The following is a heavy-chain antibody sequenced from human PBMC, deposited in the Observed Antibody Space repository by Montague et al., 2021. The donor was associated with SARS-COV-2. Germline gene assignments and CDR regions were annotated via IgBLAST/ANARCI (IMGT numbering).Heavy chain of an antibody. CDR1: GDSISDYY. D-gene: IGHD3-10*01. V-gene: IGHV4-59*01. CDR3: ARTSRGSRYFYGVDV. J-gene: IGHJ6*02. CDR2: IFRSGAT. Sequence: SETLSLTCTVSGDSISDYYWSWTRQPPGMGLEWIRYIFRSGATNYNPPLKSRVIISLDTSKSQFSLRLGSVTAADTAIYYCARTSRGSRYFYGVDVWGQGTTVTASS.